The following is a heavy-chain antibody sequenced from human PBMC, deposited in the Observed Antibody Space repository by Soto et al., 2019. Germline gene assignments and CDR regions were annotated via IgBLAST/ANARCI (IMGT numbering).Heavy chain of an antibody. CDR3: ARRGWSNDYIWGSYRVDDAFDI. Sequence: PSETGSLTCTVSGGSISSSSYYWGWIRQPPGKGLEWIGSIYYSGSTYYNPSLKSRVTISVDTSKNQFSLKLSSVTAADTAVYYCARRGWSNDYIWGSYRVDDAFDIWGQGTMVTVSS. J-gene: IGHJ3*02. CDR2: IYYSGST. V-gene: IGHV4-39*01. CDR1: GGSISSSSYY. D-gene: IGHD3-16*02.